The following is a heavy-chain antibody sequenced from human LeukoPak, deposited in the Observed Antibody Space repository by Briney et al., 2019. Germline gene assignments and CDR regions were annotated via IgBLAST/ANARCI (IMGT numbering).Heavy chain of an antibody. CDR1: GFTFSSYA. CDR2: ISGSGGST. D-gene: IGHD3-22*01. CDR3: ARVDYDSSGYHDYFDY. J-gene: IGHJ4*02. Sequence: GGSLRLSCAASGFTFSSYAMSWVRQAPGKGLEWVSAISGSGGSTYYADSVKGRFTISRDNSKNTLYLQMNSLRAGDTAVYYCARVDYDSSGYHDYFDYWGQGTLVTVSS. V-gene: IGHV3-23*01.